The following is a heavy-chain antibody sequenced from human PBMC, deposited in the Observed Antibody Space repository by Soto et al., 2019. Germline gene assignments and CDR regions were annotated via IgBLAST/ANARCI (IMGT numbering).Heavy chain of an antibody. D-gene: IGHD1-26*01. CDR2: IYYTGSA. CDR1: SGSISSADYY. V-gene: IGHV4-30-4*01. CDR3: ASGGSSNWFDP. Sequence: VQLQESGPGLVKPSQTLSLTCTVSSGSISSADYYWSWIRQPPGKGLEWIGYIYYTGSAYYNPSLKSRVTMSVDTSKTQSSLKVTSVTAADPAVYSCASGGSSNWFDPWGQGTLVTVSS. J-gene: IGHJ5*02.